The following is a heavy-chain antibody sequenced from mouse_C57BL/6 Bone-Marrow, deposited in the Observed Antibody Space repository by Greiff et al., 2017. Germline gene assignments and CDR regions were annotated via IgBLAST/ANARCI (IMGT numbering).Heavy chain of an antibody. CDR1: GYTFTSYW. D-gene: IGHD2-5*01. CDR2: IDPSDSYT. Sequence: QVQLQQPGAELVRPGTSVKLSCKASGYTFTSYWMHWVKQRPGQGLEWIGVIDPSDSYTNYNQKFKGKATLTVDTSSSTAYMQLSSLTSEDSAVYYCAREVYSNWDYAMDYWGQGTSVTGSS. CDR3: AREVYSNWDYAMDY. J-gene: IGHJ4*01. V-gene: IGHV1-59*01.